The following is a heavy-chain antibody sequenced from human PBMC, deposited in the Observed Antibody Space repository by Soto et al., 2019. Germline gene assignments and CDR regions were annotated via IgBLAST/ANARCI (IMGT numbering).Heavy chain of an antibody. J-gene: IGHJ4*02. Sequence: GGSLRLSCAASGFTFSSYGMHGVRQAPGKGRQWVAVISYDGSNKYYADSVKGRFTISRDNSKNTLYLQMNSLRAEDTAVYYCAKYYNHSTVTTNYRGQGTLVTVSS. CDR2: ISYDGSNK. CDR1: GFTFSSYG. D-gene: IGHD4-17*01. CDR3: AKYYNHSTVTTNY. V-gene: IGHV3-30*18.